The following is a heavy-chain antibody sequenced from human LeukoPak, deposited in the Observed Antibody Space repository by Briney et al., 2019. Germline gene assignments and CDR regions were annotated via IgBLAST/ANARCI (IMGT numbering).Heavy chain of an antibody. CDR1: GFTFSSYG. CDR3: ARPASAGESYRELDY. J-gene: IGHJ4*02. D-gene: IGHD3-16*01. CDR2: IWNDGSTK. Sequence: PGGSLRLSCAASGFTFSSYGMHWVRQAPGKGLEWVAVIWNDGSTKYYAASVKGRFTISRDNSKNTLYLQMNSLRAEDTAVYYCARPASAGESYRELDYWGQGTLVTVSS. V-gene: IGHV3-33*01.